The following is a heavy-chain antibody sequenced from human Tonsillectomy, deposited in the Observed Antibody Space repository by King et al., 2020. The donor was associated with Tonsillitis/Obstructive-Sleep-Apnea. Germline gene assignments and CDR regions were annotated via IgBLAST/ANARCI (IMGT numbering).Heavy chain of an antibody. D-gene: IGHD1-26*01. CDR3: ARLGGPFDALDG. Sequence: VQLVESGGGLIQPGGSLRLSCGASGFSVSSNYMSWVRQAPGKGLEWVSVIYNGGTVYHYGDSVRGRVTVSTDNSKNKVFLQMNSLRAEDTAVYYCARLGGPFDALDGRGQGTLVTVSS. CDR2: IYNGGTV. CDR1: GFSVSSNY. V-gene: IGHV3-53*01. J-gene: IGHJ3*01.